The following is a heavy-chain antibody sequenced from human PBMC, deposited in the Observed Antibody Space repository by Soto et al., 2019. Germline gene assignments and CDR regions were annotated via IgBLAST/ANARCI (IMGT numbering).Heavy chain of an antibody. CDR1: GGSISSYY. J-gene: IGHJ5*02. CDR3: ARGEDFGYYGSGSYYPWFDP. Sequence: KPSETLSLTCTVSGGSISSYYWSWIRQPPGKGLEWIGYIYYSGSTNYNPSLKSRVTISVDTSKNQFSLKLSSVTAADTAVYYCARGEDFGYYGSGSYYPWFDPWGQGTLVTVSS. D-gene: IGHD3-10*01. CDR2: IYYSGST. V-gene: IGHV4-59*01.